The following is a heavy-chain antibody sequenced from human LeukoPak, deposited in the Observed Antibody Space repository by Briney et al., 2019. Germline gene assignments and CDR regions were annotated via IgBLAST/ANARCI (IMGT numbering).Heavy chain of an antibody. CDR2: ISSSSSYI. CDR1: GLTVSGNY. Sequence: GGSLRLSCAASGLTVSGNYIIWVRQAPGKGLEWVSSISSSSSYIYYADSVKGRFTISRDNAKNSLYLQMNSLRTEDTAVYYCARALPSPLYSGSYADAFDIWGQGTMVTVSS. CDR3: ARALPSPLYSGSYADAFDI. J-gene: IGHJ3*02. V-gene: IGHV3-21*01. D-gene: IGHD1-26*01.